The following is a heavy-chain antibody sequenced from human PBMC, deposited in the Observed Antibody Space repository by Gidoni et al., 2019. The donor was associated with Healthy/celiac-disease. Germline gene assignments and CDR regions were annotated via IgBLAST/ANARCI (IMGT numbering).Heavy chain of an antibody. D-gene: IGHD2-15*01. J-gene: IGHJ5*02. CDR3: ARDTGYCSGGSCYNWFDP. CDR2: IYYSGST. Sequence: QVQLQESGPGLVKPSETLSLTCTVSGGSISSYYWSWIRQPQGKGLEWIGYIYYSGSTNYNPSLKSRVTISVDTSKNQFSLKLSSVTAADTAVYYCARDTGYCSGGSCYNWFDPWGQGTLVTVSS. V-gene: IGHV4-59*01. CDR1: GGSISSYY.